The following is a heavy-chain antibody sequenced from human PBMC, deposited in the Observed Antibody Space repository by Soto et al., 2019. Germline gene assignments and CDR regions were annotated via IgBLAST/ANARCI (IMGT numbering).Heavy chain of an antibody. CDR3: AKSYYGDYDHRVLFAN. CDR2: ISGDGSNT. Sequence: GGSLRLSCAASGFTFSSYWMSWVRQAPGKGLEWVSNISGDGSNTYYAASVKGRFTISRDNSRNTVHLQMNSLRAEDTAVYYCAKSYYGDYDHRVLFANWGQGTLVTVSS. J-gene: IGHJ4*02. CDR1: GFTFSSYW. V-gene: IGHV3-23*01. D-gene: IGHD4-17*01.